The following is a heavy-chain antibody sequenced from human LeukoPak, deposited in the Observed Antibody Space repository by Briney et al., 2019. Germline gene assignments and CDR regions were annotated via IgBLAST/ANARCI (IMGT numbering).Heavy chain of an antibody. CDR1: GYKFTDYS. J-gene: IGHJ4*02. CDR3: ARLRGGYDSADY. V-gene: IGHV1-2*02. CDR2: IHPESGGT. D-gene: IGHD5-12*01. Sequence: ASVKVSWKASGYKFTDYSMHWVRQAPGRGPEWMGWIHPESGGTNSAPEFQGRVTMTRDTSISTVYMELSRLGSDDTAVYYCARLRGGYDSADYWGQGTLVTVSS.